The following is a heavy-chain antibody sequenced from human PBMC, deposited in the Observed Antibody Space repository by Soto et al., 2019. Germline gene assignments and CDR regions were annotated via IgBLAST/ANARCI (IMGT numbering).Heavy chain of an antibody. D-gene: IGHD1-26*01. V-gene: IGHV3-30*18. CDR3: AKDRLRGGFLTTATTNGMDV. Sequence: HPGGSLRLSCAASGFTFSSYGMHWVRQAPGKGLEWVALISYDGSNKYYVDSVKGRFTISRDNSKNTLFLQMNSLRAGDTAVYYCAKDRLRGGFLTTATTNGMDVWGQGTTVTVS. CDR1: GFTFSSYG. J-gene: IGHJ6*02. CDR2: ISYDGSNK.